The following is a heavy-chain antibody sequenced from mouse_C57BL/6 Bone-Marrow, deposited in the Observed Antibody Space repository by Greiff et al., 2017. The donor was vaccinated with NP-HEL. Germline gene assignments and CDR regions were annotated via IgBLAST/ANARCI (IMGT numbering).Heavy chain of an antibody. D-gene: IGHD2-4*01. V-gene: IGHV1-64*01. Sequence: QVQLQQPGAELVKPGASVKLSCKASGYTFTSYWMHWVKQRPGQGLEWIGMIHPNSGSTNYNEKFKSKATLTVDKSSRTAYMQLSSLTSEDSAVYYCARARYYDYDGSPLAWFAYWGQGTLVTVSA. J-gene: IGHJ3*01. CDR3: ARARYYDYDGSPLAWFAY. CDR2: IHPNSGST. CDR1: GYTFTSYW.